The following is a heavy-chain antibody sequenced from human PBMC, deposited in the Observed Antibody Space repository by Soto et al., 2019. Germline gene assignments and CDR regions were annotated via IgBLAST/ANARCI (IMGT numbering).Heavy chain of an antibody. CDR1: GGTFSSYA. D-gene: IGHD6-13*01. Sequence: QVQLVQSGAEVKKPGSSVKVSCKASGGTFSSYAISWVRQAPGQGLEWMGGIIPIFGTANYAQKFQGRVTITADESTSTAYRERSSLRSEDTAVYYCARSRIAADTLGFFDYWGQETLVTVSS. CDR2: IIPIFGTA. J-gene: IGHJ4*02. V-gene: IGHV1-69*01. CDR3: ARSRIAADTLGFFDY.